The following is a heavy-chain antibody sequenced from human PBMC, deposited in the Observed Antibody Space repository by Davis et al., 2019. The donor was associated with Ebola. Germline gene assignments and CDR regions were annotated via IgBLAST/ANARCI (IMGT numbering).Heavy chain of an antibody. CDR3: AISNLWEVDS. CDR2: IYSSGST. V-gene: IGHV4-59*12. J-gene: IGHJ4*02. Sequence: MPSETLSLTCTVSGGSFSDYYWSWIRQPPGKGLEWIGYIYSSGSTNYNPSLRSRVTMSIDTSKNQFSLKLSSVTAADTAVYYCAISNLWEVDSWGQGSLVTVSS. CDR1: GGSFSDYY. D-gene: IGHD1-26*01.